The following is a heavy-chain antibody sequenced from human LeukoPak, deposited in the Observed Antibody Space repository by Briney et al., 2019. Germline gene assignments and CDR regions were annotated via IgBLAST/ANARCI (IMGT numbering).Heavy chain of an antibody. CDR3: ARERDIAVVVAAKSLDY. V-gene: IGHV3-30-3*01. Sequence: PGGSLRLSCAASGFTFSSYAMHWVRQAPGKGLEWVAVISYDGSNKYYADSVKGRFTISRDNSKNTLYLQMNSLRAEDTAVYYCARERDIAVVVAAKSLDYWGQGTLVTVSS. CDR1: GFTFSSYA. J-gene: IGHJ4*02. D-gene: IGHD2-15*01. CDR2: ISYDGSNK.